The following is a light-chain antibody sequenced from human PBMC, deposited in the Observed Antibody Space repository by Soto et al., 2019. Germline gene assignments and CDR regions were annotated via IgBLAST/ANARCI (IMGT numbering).Light chain of an antibody. J-gene: IGKJ4*01. CDR3: QERSNWPPGLT. V-gene: IGKV3-11*01. CDR2: GSS. Sequence: EIVLTQSPATLSLSPGERATLSCRASQSVSSYLAWYQQKPGQPPRLLIYGSSNRATGIPARFSGSGSATDFNLTIRSLESEDFAVYYCQERSNWPPGLTFGGGTKVEIK. CDR1: QSVSSY.